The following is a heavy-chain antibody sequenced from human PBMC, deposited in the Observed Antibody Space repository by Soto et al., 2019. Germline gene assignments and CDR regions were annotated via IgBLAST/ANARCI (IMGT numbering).Heavy chain of an antibody. Sequence: PGGSLRLSCEVSGFTFGGSAIHWVRQASGKGLEWVGRVRGKANSYATTYNKSIKGMFTISRDDSKNMAYLEMNSLATEDAAVYYCCAETGGVLPTALAWWGQGTLVTVSS. CDR1: GFTFGGSA. D-gene: IGHD3-16*01. V-gene: IGHV3-73*01. CDR3: CAETGGVLPTALAW. J-gene: IGHJ4*02. CDR2: VRGKANSYAT.